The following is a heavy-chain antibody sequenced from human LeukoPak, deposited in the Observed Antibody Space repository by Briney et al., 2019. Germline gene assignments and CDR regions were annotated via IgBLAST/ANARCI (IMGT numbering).Heavy chain of an antibody. Sequence: PSETLSLTCTVSGGSISRSSYYWGWIRQPPGKGLEWIGSIYYSGSTYYNPSLKSRVTISLDTSKNQFSLKLSSVTAADTAVYYCAAIRRITMIVVEGADCFDIWGQGTMVTVSS. V-gene: IGHV4-39*07. CDR2: IYYSGST. D-gene: IGHD3-22*01. CDR3: AAIRRITMIVVEGADCFDI. CDR1: GGSISRSSYY. J-gene: IGHJ3*02.